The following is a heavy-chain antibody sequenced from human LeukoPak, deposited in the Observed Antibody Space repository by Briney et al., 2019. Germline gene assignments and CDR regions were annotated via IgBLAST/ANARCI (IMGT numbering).Heavy chain of an antibody. Sequence: PRGSLRLSCAASGFTFSSLWMSWVRQAPGRGPEWVANINQDRGTTYYVASVKGRFTISRDNAKNSLSLQMSSLRAEDTAVYYCTKDRQGPNQYHMDVWGKGTTVTVSS. CDR2: INQDRGTT. CDR1: GFTFSSLW. CDR3: TKDRQGPNQYHMDV. V-gene: IGHV3-7*01. J-gene: IGHJ6*03.